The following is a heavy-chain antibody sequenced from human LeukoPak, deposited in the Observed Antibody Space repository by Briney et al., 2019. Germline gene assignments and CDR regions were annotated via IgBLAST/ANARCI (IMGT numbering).Heavy chain of an antibody. Sequence: GGSLRLSRAASGFTFSSYAMKWVCPAPRRGLEWVSLISGGSHSIYYADSVKGRFTISIDNSKNTLYLQMNSLRAGDTAVYYCAGGWTYPGSPGTFFESWGQGTLVTVSS. CDR3: AGGWTYPGSPGTFFES. CDR1: GFTFSSYA. CDR2: ISGGSHSI. D-gene: IGHD1-7*01. V-gene: IGHV3-23*01. J-gene: IGHJ4*02.